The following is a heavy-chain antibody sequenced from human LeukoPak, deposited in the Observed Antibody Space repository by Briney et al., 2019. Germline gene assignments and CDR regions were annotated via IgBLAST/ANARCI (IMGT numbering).Heavy chain of an antibody. CDR3: ARAHPAGPFDY. CDR1: GFTFSSYG. J-gene: IGHJ4*02. CDR2: IWYDGSNK. Sequence: GGSLRLSCAASGFTFSSYGMHWVRQAPGKGLEWVAVIWYDGSNKYYADSMKGRFTISRDNSKNTLYLQMNSLRAEDTAVYYCARAHPAGPFDYWGQGTLVTVSS. V-gene: IGHV3-33*08. D-gene: IGHD1-1*01.